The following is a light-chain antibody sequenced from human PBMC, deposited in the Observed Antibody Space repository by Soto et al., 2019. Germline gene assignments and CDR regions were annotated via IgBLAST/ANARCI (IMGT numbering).Light chain of an antibody. V-gene: IGKV3-20*01. CDR3: QQYGSSPLT. J-gene: IGKJ4*01. CDR2: GAS. CDR1: RSVTTDY. Sequence: EIVLIQSPGTLSLYPGDRATLSCRASRSVTTDYLAWYQQKPGRAPRLLIYGASGRATGIPDRFSGSGSGTGFTLTISRLEPEDFAVYWCQQYGSSPLTFGGGTKVDIK.